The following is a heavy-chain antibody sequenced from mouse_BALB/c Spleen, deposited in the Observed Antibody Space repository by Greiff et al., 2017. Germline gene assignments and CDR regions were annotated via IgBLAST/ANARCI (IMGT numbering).Heavy chain of an antibody. CDR1: GDSITSGY. V-gene: IGHV3-8*02. CDR2: ISYSGST. CDR3: ARYDSFDYGNYGWAMDY. J-gene: IGHJ4*01. Sequence: EVKLQESGPSLVKPSQTLSLTCSVTGDSITSGYWNWIRKFPGNKLEYMGYISYSGSTYYNPSLKSRISITRDTSKNQYYLQLNSVTTEDTATYYCARYDSFDYGNYGWAMDYWGQGTSVTVSS. D-gene: IGHD2-1*01.